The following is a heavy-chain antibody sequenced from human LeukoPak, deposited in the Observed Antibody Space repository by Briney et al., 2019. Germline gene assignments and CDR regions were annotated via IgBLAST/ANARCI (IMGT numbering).Heavy chain of an antibody. CDR3: ARDVGYSGDYYGMDV. CDR1: GFTVSSNY. J-gene: IGHJ6*02. Sequence: PGGSLRLSCAASGFTVSSNYMSWVRQAPGKGLEWVSVIYSGGSTYYADSVKGRFTISRDNYKNTLYLQMNSLRAEDTAVYYCARDVGYSGDYYGMDVWGQGTTVTVSS. V-gene: IGHV3-53*01. CDR2: IYSGGST. D-gene: IGHD2-15*01.